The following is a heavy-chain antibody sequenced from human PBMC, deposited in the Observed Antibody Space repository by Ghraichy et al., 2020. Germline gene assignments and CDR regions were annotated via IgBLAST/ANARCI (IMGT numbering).Heavy chain of an antibody. CDR2: ISSSSSYI. D-gene: IGHD3-22*01. V-gene: IGHV3-21*01. CDR3: ARSSYSMIVGGEDAFDI. CDR1: GFTFSSYS. Sequence: GESLNISCAASGFTFSSYSMNWVRQAPGKGLEWVSSISSSSSYIYYADSVKGRFTISRDNAKNSLYLQMNSLRAEDTAVYYCARSSYSMIVGGEDAFDIWGQGTMVTVSS. J-gene: IGHJ3*02.